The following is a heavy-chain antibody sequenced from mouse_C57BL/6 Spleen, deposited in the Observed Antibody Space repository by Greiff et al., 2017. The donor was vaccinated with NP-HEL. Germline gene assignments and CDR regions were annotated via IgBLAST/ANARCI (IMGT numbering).Heavy chain of an antibody. CDR1: GFTFSDYG. Sequence: EVKLMESGGGLVKPGGSLKLSCAASGFTFSDYGMHWVRQAPEKGLEWVAYISSGSSTIYYADTVKGRFTISRDNAKNTLFLQMTSLRSEDTAMYYCAKGWYYGSIDYWGQGTTLTVSS. CDR2: ISSGSSTI. D-gene: IGHD1-1*01. CDR3: AKGWYYGSIDY. J-gene: IGHJ2*01. V-gene: IGHV5-17*01.